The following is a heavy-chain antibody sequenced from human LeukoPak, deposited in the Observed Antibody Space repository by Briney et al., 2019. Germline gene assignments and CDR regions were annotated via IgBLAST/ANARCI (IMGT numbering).Heavy chain of an antibody. D-gene: IGHD2-8*01. CDR3: AILHHYAK. V-gene: IGHV3-23*01. J-gene: IGHJ3*01. CDR1: GFTFTSYD. CDR2: ISGSGDSP. Sequence: AGGSLRLSCAASGFTFTSYDMNWVRQAPGKGLEWVSGISGSGDSPYYADSVRGRFTISRDNSKTTLFLQISSLRVEDTALYYCAILHHYAKWGQGTLVTVSS.